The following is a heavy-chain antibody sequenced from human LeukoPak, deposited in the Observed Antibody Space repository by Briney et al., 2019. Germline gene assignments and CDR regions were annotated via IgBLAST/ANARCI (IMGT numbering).Heavy chain of an antibody. CDR3: ARLSSGYYQQLATFDY. V-gene: IGHV3-11*04. CDR2: ISNGAGTI. J-gene: IGHJ4*02. CDR1: GFTFSDYY. D-gene: IGHD3-22*01. Sequence: GGSLRLSCAASGFTFSDYYMSWIRQAPGKGLEWVSYISNGAGTIYYAGSVKGRFTISRDNAKNSLYLQLNSLRVEDTAVYYCARLSSGYYQQLATFDYWGQGILVTVSS.